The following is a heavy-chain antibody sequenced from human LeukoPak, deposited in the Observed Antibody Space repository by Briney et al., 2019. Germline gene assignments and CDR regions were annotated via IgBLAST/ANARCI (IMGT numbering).Heavy chain of an antibody. CDR3: ARGYCSSTSCFLYYYYMEV. CDR1: GYTFTSYG. Sequence: ASLKVSCKASGYTFTSYGISWVRQAPGQGLEWMGWISAYNGNTNYAQKLQGRVTMTTDTSTSTAYMELRSLRSDDTAVYYCARGYCSSTSCFLYYYYMEVWGKGATVTVSS. CDR2: ISAYNGNT. J-gene: IGHJ6*03. D-gene: IGHD2-2*01. V-gene: IGHV1-18*01.